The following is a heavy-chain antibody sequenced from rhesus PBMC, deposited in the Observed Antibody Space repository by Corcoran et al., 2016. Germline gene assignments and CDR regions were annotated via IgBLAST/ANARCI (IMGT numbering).Heavy chain of an antibody. J-gene: IGHJ4*01. CDR3: SRDNGNYFDY. CDR2: ISWDGGST. D-gene: IGHD4-17*01. V-gene: IGHV3-134*01. CDR1: VFTFDDYA. Sequence: DVQLVESGGALAQPGGSLRLSCAASVFTFDDYAMSWARQAPGKGLEWVSRISWDGGSTYYADSVKGRFTISRDNAKNTLYLQMDRLRAEDTALYYCSRDNGNYFDYWGQGVLVTVSS.